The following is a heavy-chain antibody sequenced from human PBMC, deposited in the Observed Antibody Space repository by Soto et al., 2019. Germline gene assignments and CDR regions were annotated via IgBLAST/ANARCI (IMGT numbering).Heavy chain of an antibody. J-gene: IGHJ4*02. D-gene: IGHD3-22*01. Sequence: SVKVSCKASGCTFTSSAVQWVRQARGQRLEWIGWIVVGSGNTNYAQKFQERVTITRDMSTSTAYMELSSLRSEDTAVYYCAAESTYYYDSSGPLSLDYWGQGTLVTVSS. V-gene: IGHV1-58*01. CDR3: AAESTYYYDSSGPLSLDY. CDR2: IVVGSGNT. CDR1: GCTFTSSA.